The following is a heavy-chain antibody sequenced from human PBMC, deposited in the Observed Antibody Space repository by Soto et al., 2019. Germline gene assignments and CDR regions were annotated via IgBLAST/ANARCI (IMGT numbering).Heavy chain of an antibody. Sequence: PSETLSLTCTVSGGSISSGDYYWSWIRQPPGKGLEWIGYIYYSGSTYYNPSLKSRVTISVDTSKNQFSLKLSSVTAADTAVYYCARLPRGYNYGMDVWGQGTTVTVS. CDR1: GGSISSGDYY. J-gene: IGHJ6*02. CDR2: IYYSGST. CDR3: ARLPRGYNYGMDV. V-gene: IGHV4-30-4*01.